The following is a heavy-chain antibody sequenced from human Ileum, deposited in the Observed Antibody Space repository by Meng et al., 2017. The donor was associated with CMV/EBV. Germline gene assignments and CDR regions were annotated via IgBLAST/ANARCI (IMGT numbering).Heavy chain of an antibody. CDR2: INPKSGGT. Sequence: QVQLVQSGAEVKKPGASGKVSCKASGYTFTDFYIQWVRQAPGQGLEWMGWINPKSGGTIYAQKFQGRVTMTRDTSISTVYMELNRLRSDDTAVYFCARDFWSGSSDYFDYWGQGTLVTVSS. D-gene: IGHD3-3*01. CDR3: ARDFWSGSSDYFDY. J-gene: IGHJ4*02. CDR1: GYTFTDFY. V-gene: IGHV1-2*02.